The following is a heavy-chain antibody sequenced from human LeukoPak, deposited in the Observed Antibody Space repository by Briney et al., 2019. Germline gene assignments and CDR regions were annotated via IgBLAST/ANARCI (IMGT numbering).Heavy chain of an antibody. D-gene: IGHD6-13*01. J-gene: IGHJ4*02. CDR1: GFTFSSYW. Sequence: GGSLRLSCAVSGFTFSSYWMSWVRQSPGKGLEWVANINQDGSENHYVDSVKGRFTISRDNAKNSVFVQMNGLRVGDTAVYYCVRAGGSSWSDFWGQGTLVTVSS. CDR2: INQDGSEN. CDR3: VRAGGSSWSDF. V-gene: IGHV3-7*01.